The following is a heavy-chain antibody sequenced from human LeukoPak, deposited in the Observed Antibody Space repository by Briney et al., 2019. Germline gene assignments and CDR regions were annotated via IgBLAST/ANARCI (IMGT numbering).Heavy chain of an antibody. Sequence: TGGSLRLFCIASVLSYERFAMNWVRQAPGRGLQWFSSLSGSGSDTYYAHYVKALFTVSRDNSRNTLFLQMHSLRADDAAIYYCSKVSWARARPFHLDAFDLWGKGTLVTVSS. CDR1: VLSYERFA. CDR2: LSGSGSDT. J-gene: IGHJ3*01. CDR3: SKVSWARARPFHLDAFDL. V-gene: IGHV3-23*01. D-gene: IGHD1-26*01.